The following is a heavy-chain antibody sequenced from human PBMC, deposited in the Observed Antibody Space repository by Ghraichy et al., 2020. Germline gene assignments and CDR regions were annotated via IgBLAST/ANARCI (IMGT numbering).Heavy chain of an antibody. J-gene: IGHJ3*02. D-gene: IGHD2-15*01. CDR3: ARGLGYCSGGSCYLRGAFDI. CDR2: IIPIFGTA. V-gene: IGHV1-69*13. Sequence: SVKVSCKASGGTFSSYAISWVRQAPGQGLEWMGGIIPIFGTANYAQKFQGRVTITADESTSTAYMELSSLRSEDTAVYYCARGLGYCSGGSCYLRGAFDIWGQGTMVTVSS. CDR1: GGTFSSYA.